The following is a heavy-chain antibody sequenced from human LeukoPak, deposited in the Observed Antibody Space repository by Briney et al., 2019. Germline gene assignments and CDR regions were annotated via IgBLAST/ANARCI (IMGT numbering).Heavy chain of an antibody. V-gene: IGHV4-59*01. D-gene: IGHD5-12*01. CDR1: GGSISSYY. J-gene: IGHJ4*02. Sequence: PSETLSLTCTVSGGSISSYYWSWIRQPPGKGLEWIGYIYYSGSTNYNPSLKSRVTISVDTSKNQFSLKLSSVTAADTDVYYCARDSGYDFDYWGQGTLVTVSS. CDR2: IYYSGST. CDR3: ARDSGYDFDY.